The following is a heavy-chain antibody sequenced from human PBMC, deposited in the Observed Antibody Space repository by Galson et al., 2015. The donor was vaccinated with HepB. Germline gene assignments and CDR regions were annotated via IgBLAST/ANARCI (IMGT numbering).Heavy chain of an antibody. J-gene: IGHJ6*02. CDR3: ARGRGYSYDYYYYGMDV. V-gene: IGHV1-18*01. Sequence: SCKASGYTFTSYGISWVRQAPGQGLEWMGWISAYNGNTNYAQKLQGRVTMTTDTSTSTAYMELRSLRSDDTAVYYCARGRGYSYDYYYYGMDVWGQGTTVTVSS. CDR1: GYTFTSYG. D-gene: IGHD5-18*01. CDR2: ISAYNGNT.